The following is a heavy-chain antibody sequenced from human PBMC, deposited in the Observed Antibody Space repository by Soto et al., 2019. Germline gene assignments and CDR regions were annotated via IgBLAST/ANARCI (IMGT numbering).Heavy chain of an antibody. J-gene: IGHJ4*02. V-gene: IGHV1-69*13. CDR2: IIPIFGTA. CDR3: ARVYDFWSGYFSGAYFDY. D-gene: IGHD3-3*01. CDR1: GGTFSSYA. Sequence: SVTVSCKASGGTFSSYAIIWVRQAPGQGLEWMGGIIPIFGTANYAQKFQGRVTITADESTSTAYMELSSLRSEDTAVYYCARVYDFWSGYFSGAYFDYWGQGTLVTVSS.